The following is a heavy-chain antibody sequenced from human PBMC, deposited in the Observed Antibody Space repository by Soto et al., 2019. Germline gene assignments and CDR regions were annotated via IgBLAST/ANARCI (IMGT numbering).Heavy chain of an antibody. Sequence: PSETLSLTCTVSGGSISSYYLSWIRQPPGKGLEWIGYIYYSGSTNYNPSLKSRVTISVDTSKNQFSLKLSPVTAADTAVYYCARAYGGYADYWGQGAMVTAS. V-gene: IGHV4-59*01. CDR2: IYYSGST. J-gene: IGHJ4*02. D-gene: IGHD5-12*01. CDR1: GGSISSYY. CDR3: ARAYGGYADY.